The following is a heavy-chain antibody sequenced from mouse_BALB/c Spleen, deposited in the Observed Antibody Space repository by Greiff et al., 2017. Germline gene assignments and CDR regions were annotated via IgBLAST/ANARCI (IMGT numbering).Heavy chain of an antibody. CDR1: GYTFTSYW. CDR3: ARLDYDYDSFAY. Sequence: QVQLQQPGAELVKPGASVKLSCKASGYTFTSYWMHWVKQRPGQGLEWIGEIDPSDSYTNYNGKFKGKATLTADKSSSTAYMQLSSLTSEDSAVYFCARLDYDYDSFAYWGQGTLVTVSA. D-gene: IGHD2-4*01. J-gene: IGHJ3*01. V-gene: IGHV1-69*02. CDR2: IDPSDSYT.